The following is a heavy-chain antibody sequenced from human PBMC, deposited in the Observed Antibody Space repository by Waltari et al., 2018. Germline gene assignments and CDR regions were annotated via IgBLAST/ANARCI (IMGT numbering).Heavy chain of an antibody. CDR3: ARGVYGYFSYYYYYGMDV. J-gene: IGHJ6*02. CDR2: IYTSGST. Sequence: QVQLQESGPGLVKPSETLSLTCTVSGGSISSYYWSWIRQPAGKGLEWIGRIYTSGSTNYNPSLKSRVTISVDTSKNQFSLKLSSVTAADTAVYYCARGVYGYFSYYYYYGMDVWGQGTTVTVSS. CDR1: GGSISSYY. D-gene: IGHD3-22*01. V-gene: IGHV4-4*07.